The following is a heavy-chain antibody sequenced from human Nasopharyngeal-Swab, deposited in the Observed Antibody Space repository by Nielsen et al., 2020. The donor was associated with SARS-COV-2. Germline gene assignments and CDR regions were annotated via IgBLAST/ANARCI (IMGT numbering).Heavy chain of an antibody. V-gene: IGHV1-69*01. CDR2: IIPIFGTA. J-gene: IGHJ6*03. Sequence: WVRQAPGQGLEWMGGIIPIFGTANYAQKFQGRVTITADESTSTAYMELSSLRSEDTAAYYCVRNRLPYCSSTSCSYYYMDVWGKGTTVTVSS. D-gene: IGHD2-2*01. CDR3: VRNRLPYCSSTSCSYYYMDV.